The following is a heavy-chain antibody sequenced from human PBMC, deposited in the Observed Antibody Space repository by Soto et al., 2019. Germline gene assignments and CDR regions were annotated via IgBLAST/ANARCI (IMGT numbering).Heavy chain of an antibody. Sequence: GGSLRLSCVTSGFTFTNYAMTWFLQVPGKGLEWVSSISASGVSTYFADSVKGRFTISRDNSKNTLYLHMNSLRAEDTAVYYCAKDHEWELSDFDYWGQGTLVTVSS. CDR1: GFTFTNYA. V-gene: IGHV3-23*01. D-gene: IGHD1-26*01. J-gene: IGHJ4*02. CDR2: ISASGVST. CDR3: AKDHEWELSDFDY.